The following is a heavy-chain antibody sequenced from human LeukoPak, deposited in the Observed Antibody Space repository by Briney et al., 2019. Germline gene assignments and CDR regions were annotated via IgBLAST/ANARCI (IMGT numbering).Heavy chain of an antibody. CDR3: ARVGGTYYYDSSGSIDY. Sequence: SETLSLTCTVSGGSISSGAYYWSWVRQPPGKGLEWIGYIYYSGSTYYNPSLKSRVTISVDTSKNQFSLKLSSVTAADTAVYYCARVGGTYYYDSSGSIDYWGQGTLVTVSS. D-gene: IGHD3-22*01. CDR1: GGSISSGAYY. J-gene: IGHJ4*02. CDR2: IYYSGST. V-gene: IGHV4-30-4*01.